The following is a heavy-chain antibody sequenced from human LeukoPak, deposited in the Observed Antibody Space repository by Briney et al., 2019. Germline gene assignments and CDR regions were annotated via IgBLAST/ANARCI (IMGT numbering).Heavy chain of an antibody. J-gene: IGHJ4*02. D-gene: IGHD3-3*01. Sequence: GGSLRLSCTASGFTFDDYAMNWVRQAPGKGLEWVSGINWNGGSTYYRDSVKGRFTISRDNAKNSLYLQMNSLRAEDTALYYCARVKGSGYRNSIDYWGQGTLVTVSS. CDR3: ARVKGSGYRNSIDY. V-gene: IGHV3-20*04. CDR2: INWNGGST. CDR1: GFTFDDYA.